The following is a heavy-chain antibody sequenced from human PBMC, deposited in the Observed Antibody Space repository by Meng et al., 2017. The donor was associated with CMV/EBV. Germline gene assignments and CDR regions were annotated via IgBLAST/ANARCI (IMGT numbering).Heavy chain of an antibody. CDR1: GFTFSVYY. CDR3: AKDGYSGYDYDY. CDR2: ISSSSSYI. D-gene: IGHD5-12*01. J-gene: IGHJ4*02. Sequence: GGSLRLSCAASGFTFSVYYMNWVRQAPGKGLEWVSSISSSSSYIYYADSVKGRFTISRDNSKNTLYLQMNSLRAEDTAVYYCAKDGYSGYDYDYWGQGTLVTVSS. V-gene: IGHV3-21*01.